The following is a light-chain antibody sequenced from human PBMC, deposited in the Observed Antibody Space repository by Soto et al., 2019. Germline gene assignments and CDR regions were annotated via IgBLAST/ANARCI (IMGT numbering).Light chain of an antibody. CDR1: QSINNW. V-gene: IGKV1-5*03. CDR3: QQYSSAST. Sequence: DIQMTQSPSTLSASVGDRVTITCRASQSINNWLAWYQQKPGKAPKLLIYRASSLENGVPSRFRGRGSGTEFIFPIPSLQTDDFATYYCQQYSSASTFGQGTKVEI. CDR2: RAS. J-gene: IGKJ1*01.